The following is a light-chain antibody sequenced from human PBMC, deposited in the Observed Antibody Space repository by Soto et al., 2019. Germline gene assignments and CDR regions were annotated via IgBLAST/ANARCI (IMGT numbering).Light chain of an antibody. CDR2: RVS. CDR3: MQATHYRPYT. V-gene: IGKV2-24*01. CDR1: QSLLHADGQTY. J-gene: IGKJ2*01. Sequence: DVVLTQIPLSSLVTVGQSASISCRSSQSLLHADGQTYLSWFHQKPGQPPRLLIHRVSNRFSGVPDRISGSGAGTDCTLTISGVEPEDVGIYFCMQATHYRPYTFGQGTKLEI.